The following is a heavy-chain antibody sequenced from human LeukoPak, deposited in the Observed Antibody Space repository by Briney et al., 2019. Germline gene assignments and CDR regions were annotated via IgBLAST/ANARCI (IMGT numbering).Heavy chain of an antibody. V-gene: IGHV1-2*02. Sequence: ASVKVSCKASGYTFTGYYMHWVRQAPGQGLEWMGWINPNSGGTNYAQKFQGRVTMTRDTSISTAYMELSRLRSDDTAVYYCARGRYFDWFNFDPWGQGTLVTVSS. CDR2: INPNSGGT. D-gene: IGHD3-9*01. J-gene: IGHJ5*02. CDR1: GYTFTGYY. CDR3: ARGRYFDWFNFDP.